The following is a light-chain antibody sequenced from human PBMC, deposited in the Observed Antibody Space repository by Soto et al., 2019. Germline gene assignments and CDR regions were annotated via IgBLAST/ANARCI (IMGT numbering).Light chain of an antibody. Sequence: IQLTQSPSSLSASVGDRVTITCRASQAITSYLAWYQQEPGKAPKLLIYGGSTLQSGVPSRFSGSGSGTDFTLTISSLQSEDFATYYCQHLNAFPLTFGGGTKVEI. CDR1: QAITSY. CDR2: GGS. CDR3: QHLNAFPLT. V-gene: IGKV1-9*01. J-gene: IGKJ4*01.